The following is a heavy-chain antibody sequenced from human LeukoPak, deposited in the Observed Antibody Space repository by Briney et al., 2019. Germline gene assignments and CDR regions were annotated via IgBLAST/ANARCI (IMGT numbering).Heavy chain of an antibody. CDR3: AKDTGSGTYYIFLGYDY. CDR1: GFTFSNYA. Sequence: PGGSLRLSCAASGFTFSNYAMSWVRQAPGKGLEWVSTIDGSGGSTYYADSVKGRFTISRDNSKNTLYLQMNSLRAEDTAVYYCAKDTGSGTYYIFLGYDYWGQGTLVTVSS. V-gene: IGHV3-23*01. CDR2: IDGSGGST. D-gene: IGHD3-10*01. J-gene: IGHJ4*02.